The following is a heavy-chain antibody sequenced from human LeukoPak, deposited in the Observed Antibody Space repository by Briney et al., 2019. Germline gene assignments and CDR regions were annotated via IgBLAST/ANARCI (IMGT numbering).Heavy chain of an antibody. D-gene: IGHD3-16*01. CDR1: GFTFSDYE. V-gene: IGHV3-49*04. Sequence: PGGSLRLSCAASGFTFSDYEMNWVRQAPGKGLEWVGFIRSKAYGGTTEYAASVKDRFTISRDDSKSIAYLQMNSLKIEDTAVYYCIRGGFRFSSFDYWGQGTLVTVSS. CDR3: IRGGFRFSSFDY. CDR2: IRSKAYGGTT. J-gene: IGHJ4*02.